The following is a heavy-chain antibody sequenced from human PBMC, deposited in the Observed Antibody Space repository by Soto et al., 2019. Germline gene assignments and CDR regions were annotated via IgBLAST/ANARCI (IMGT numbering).Heavy chain of an antibody. CDR2: INSDGSST. CDR3: VRTSLVVAAATREDY. D-gene: IGHD2-15*01. CDR1: GYTFSSYW. Sequence: EVQLVESGGGLVQPGGSLRLSCAASGYTFSSYWMHWVRQATGKGMVWVSRINSDGSSTSYADSVQARFTISRDNAKNALYLQMNSLRAEDTVVYYCVRTSLVVAAATREDYWGQGTLVTVSS. J-gene: IGHJ4*02. V-gene: IGHV3-74*01.